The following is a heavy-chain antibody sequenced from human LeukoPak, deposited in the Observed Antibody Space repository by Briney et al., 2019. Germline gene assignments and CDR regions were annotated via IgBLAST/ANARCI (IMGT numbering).Heavy chain of an antibody. CDR2: IYYSGST. D-gene: IGHD3-22*01. CDR3: AGYYYYDSSGYPHDAFDI. CDR1: GGSISSHY. V-gene: IGHV4-59*11. J-gene: IGHJ3*02. Sequence: SETLSLTCTVPGGSISSHYWSWIRQPPGKGLEWIGYIYYSGSTNYNPSLKSRVTISVDTSKNQFSLKLSSVTAADTAVYYCAGYYYYDSSGYPHDAFDIWGQGTMVTVSS.